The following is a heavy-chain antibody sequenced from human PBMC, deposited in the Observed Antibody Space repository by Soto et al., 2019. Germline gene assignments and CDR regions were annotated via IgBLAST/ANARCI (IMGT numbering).Heavy chain of an antibody. CDR2: IWYDGSNK. CDR3: ARNRYSSSWYSAAFDI. CDR1: GFTFSSYG. V-gene: IGHV3-33*01. D-gene: IGHD6-13*01. J-gene: IGHJ3*02. Sequence: PGGSLRLSCAASGFTFSSYGMHWVRQAPGKGLEWVAVIWYDGSNKYYADSVKGRFTISRDNAKNSLYLQMNSLRTEDTAVYYCARNRYSSSWYSAAFDIWGQGTMVTVSS.